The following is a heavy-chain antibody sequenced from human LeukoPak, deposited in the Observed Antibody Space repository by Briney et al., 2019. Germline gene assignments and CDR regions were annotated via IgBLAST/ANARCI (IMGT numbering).Heavy chain of an antibody. Sequence: GGSLRLSCAASGFTFSGYWMHWVRQAPGKGLEWVSRINIDGATTNYADSVKGRFTISRDNAKNTLHLQMNSLRADDTAVYYCVRGAVGTGVWFDPWGQGTLVTVSS. CDR3: VRGAVGTGVWFDP. D-gene: IGHD1-26*01. CDR1: GFTFSGYW. J-gene: IGHJ5*02. V-gene: IGHV3-74*01. CDR2: INIDGATT.